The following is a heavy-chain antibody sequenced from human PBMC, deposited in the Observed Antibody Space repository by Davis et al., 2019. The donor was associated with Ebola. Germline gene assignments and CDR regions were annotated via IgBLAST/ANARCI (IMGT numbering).Heavy chain of an antibody. CDR3: ARGWLRSGLDY. J-gene: IGHJ4*02. D-gene: IGHD5-12*01. CDR1: GDSVSGNNGA. Sequence: HSQTLSLTCAISGDSVSGNNGAWNWIRQSPSRGLEWLGRTYYNSKWYIDYAVSVKSRLIINPDTSKNQFSLQLNSVTPEDTAVYYSARGWLRSGLDYWGQGILVTVSS. CDR2: TYYNSKWYI. V-gene: IGHV6-1*01.